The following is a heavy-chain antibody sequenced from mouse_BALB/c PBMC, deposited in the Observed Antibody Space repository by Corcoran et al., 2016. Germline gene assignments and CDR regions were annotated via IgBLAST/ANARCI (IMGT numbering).Heavy chain of an antibody. CDR2: ITYDGSN. J-gene: IGHJ3*01. Sequence: DVQLQESGPGLVKPSQSLSLTCSVTGYSITIGYYWNWIRQFPGNKLEWMGYITYDGSNNYNPSLKNRISITRDTSKNQFFLKLNSVTTQDTATYDCARERRVAYWGQGTLVTVSA. V-gene: IGHV3-6*02. CDR1: GYSITIGYY. CDR3: ARERRVAY.